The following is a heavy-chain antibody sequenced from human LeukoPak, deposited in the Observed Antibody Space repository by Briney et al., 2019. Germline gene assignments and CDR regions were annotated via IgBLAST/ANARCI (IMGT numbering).Heavy chain of an antibody. CDR3: ARSSQYSSGWGSGFFDY. D-gene: IGHD6-19*01. CDR1: GFTFSNYA. V-gene: IGHV3-66*01. J-gene: IGHJ4*02. Sequence: PGGSLRLSCAASGFTFSNYAISWVRQAPGKGLEWVSVIYSGGSTYYADSVKGRFTISRDNSKNTLYLQMNSLRAEDTAVYYCARSSQYSSGWGSGFFDYWGQGTLVTVSS. CDR2: IYSGGST.